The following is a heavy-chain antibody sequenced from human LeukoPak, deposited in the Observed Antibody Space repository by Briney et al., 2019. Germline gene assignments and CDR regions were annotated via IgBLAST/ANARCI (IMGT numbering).Heavy chain of an antibody. J-gene: IGHJ4*02. D-gene: IGHD3-22*01. CDR2: ISSASSSI. Sequence: PGGSLRLSCAASGFTFDTYTMNWVRQAPGKGLEYVSSISSASSSIYYADSVKGRFTISRDNAKNSLYLQMNGLRAEDTAVYYCVRPVVRGHYDSSGYNSGVVWGQGTLVTVSS. CDR3: VRPVVRGHYDSSGYNSGVV. V-gene: IGHV3-21*01. CDR1: GFTFDTYT.